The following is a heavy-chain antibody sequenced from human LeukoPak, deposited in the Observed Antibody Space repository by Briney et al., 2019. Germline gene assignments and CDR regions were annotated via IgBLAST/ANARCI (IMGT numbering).Heavy chain of an antibody. V-gene: IGHV4-39*07. CDR2: IYYSGST. Sequence: SETLSLTCTVSGGSISSSSYYWGWIRQPPGKGLEWIGSIYYSGSTYYNPSLKSRVTISVDTSKNQFSLKLSSVTAADTAVYYCARFSIFPDLYAFDIWGQGTMVTVSS. D-gene: IGHD3-9*01. CDR1: GGSISSSSYY. J-gene: IGHJ3*02. CDR3: ARFSIFPDLYAFDI.